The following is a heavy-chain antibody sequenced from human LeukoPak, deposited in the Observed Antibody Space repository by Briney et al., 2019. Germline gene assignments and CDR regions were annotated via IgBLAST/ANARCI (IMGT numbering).Heavy chain of an antibody. CDR3: ARHKKAAAVSGPDY. J-gene: IGHJ4*02. CDR1: GFTFDDYA. Sequence: PGGSLRLSCAASGFTFDDYAMHWVRQAPGKGLEWVSVIYSGGSTYYADSVKGRFTISRDNSKNTLYLQMNSLRAEDTAVYYCARHKKAAAVSGPDYWGQGTLVTVSS. D-gene: IGHD6-13*01. V-gene: IGHV3-66*04. CDR2: IYSGGST.